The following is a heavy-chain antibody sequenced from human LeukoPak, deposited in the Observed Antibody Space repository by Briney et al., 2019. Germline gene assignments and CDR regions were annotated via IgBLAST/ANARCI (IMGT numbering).Heavy chain of an antibody. CDR2: TYYSSKWYN. V-gene: IGHV6-1*01. CDR3: ARAMSRAFNL. CDR1: GDNVSNINAA. Sequence: SQTLSLSRVISGDNVSNINAASNWIRQPPSRCLEWLGRTYYSSKWYNAYAVSLKRRIIINPDPSKNQCSVQLNSVTPENTAQYFCARAMSRAFNLWGQGTVVTVSS. D-gene: IGHD3-10*01. J-gene: IGHJ3*01.